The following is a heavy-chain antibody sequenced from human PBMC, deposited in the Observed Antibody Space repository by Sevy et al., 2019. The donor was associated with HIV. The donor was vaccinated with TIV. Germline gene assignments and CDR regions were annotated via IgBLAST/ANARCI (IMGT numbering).Heavy chain of an antibody. CDR1: GFNFTASA. D-gene: IGHD3-3*01. Sequence: GGSLRLSCVASGFNFTASAMSWVRQSPGKGLEWVSTIGRSGHSSYYAHSVKGRFTISRDNSKQTLYLQMNGLTADDTADYFCANHAPLNFCFDYWGQGILVTVSS. V-gene: IGHV3-23*01. J-gene: IGHJ4*02. CDR3: ANHAPLNFCFDY. CDR2: IGRSGHSS.